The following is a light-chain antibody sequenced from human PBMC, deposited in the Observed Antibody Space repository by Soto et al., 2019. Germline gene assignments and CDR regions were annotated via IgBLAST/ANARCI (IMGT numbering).Light chain of an antibody. CDR1: SSDVGSYNL. CDR3: CSYAGSSTFVV. V-gene: IGLV2-23*03. Sequence: QPASVSGSPGQSITISCTGTSSDVGSYNLVSWYQQHPGKAPKLMIYEGSKRPSGVSNRFSGSKSGNTASLTISGLQAEDEADYYCCSYAGSSTFVVFGGGTKVTVL. J-gene: IGLJ2*01. CDR2: EGS.